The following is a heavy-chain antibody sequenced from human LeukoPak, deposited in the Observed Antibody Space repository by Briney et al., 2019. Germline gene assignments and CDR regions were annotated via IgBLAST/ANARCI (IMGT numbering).Heavy chain of an antibody. D-gene: IGHD1-1*01. CDR1: GGTFSSYA. CDR2: IIPILGIA. CDR3: ARGNYNWNDGFLDY. J-gene: IGHJ4*02. V-gene: IGHV1-69*04. Sequence: ALVKVSCKASGGTFSSYAISWVRQAPGQGLEWMGRIIPILGIANYAQKFQGRVTITADKSTSTAYMELSSLRSEDTAVYYCARGNYNWNDGFLDYWGQGTLVTVSS.